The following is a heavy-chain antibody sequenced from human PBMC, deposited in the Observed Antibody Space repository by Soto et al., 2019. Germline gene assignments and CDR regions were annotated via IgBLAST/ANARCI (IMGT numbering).Heavy chain of an antibody. V-gene: IGHV4-39*01. Sequence: SETLSLTCTVSGGSISSSSYYWGWIRQPPGKGLEWIGSIYYSGSTYYNPSLKSRVTISVDTSKNQFSLKLSSVTAADTAVYYCARLDGNYYDSSGYFTLGRGTLVTVSS. CDR3: ARLDGNYYDSSGYFT. CDR1: GGSISSSSYY. CDR2: IYYSGST. J-gene: IGHJ5*02. D-gene: IGHD3-22*01.